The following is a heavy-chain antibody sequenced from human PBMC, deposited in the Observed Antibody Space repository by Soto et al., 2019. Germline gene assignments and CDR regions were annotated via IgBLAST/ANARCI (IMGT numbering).Heavy chain of an antibody. CDR1: GFTFSSYA. V-gene: IGHV3-30-3*01. CDR3: ARSFRLLWFGDDAFDI. CDR2: ISYDGSNK. J-gene: IGHJ3*02. Sequence: QVQLVESGGGVVQPGRSLRLSCAASGFTFSSYAMHWVRQAPGKGLEWVAVISYDGSNKYYADSVKGRFTISRDNSKNXLYLQMNSLRAEDTAVYYCARSFRLLWFGDDAFDIWGQGTMVTVSS. D-gene: IGHD3-10*01.